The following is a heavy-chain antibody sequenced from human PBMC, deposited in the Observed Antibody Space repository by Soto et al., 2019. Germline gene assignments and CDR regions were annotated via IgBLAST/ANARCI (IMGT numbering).Heavy chain of an antibody. V-gene: IGHV4-59*01. D-gene: IGHD2-21*02. Sequence: PSETLSLTCTVSVGSISSYSWSWIRQPPGKGLEWIGYMYNTGSTIYNPSLKSRVTISVDTSKNQFSLKLNSVTAADTAVYYCARDLWGYCGADCYPLDVWGQGTTVTVS. J-gene: IGHJ6*02. CDR2: MYNTGST. CDR3: ARDLWGYCGADCYPLDV. CDR1: VGSISSYS.